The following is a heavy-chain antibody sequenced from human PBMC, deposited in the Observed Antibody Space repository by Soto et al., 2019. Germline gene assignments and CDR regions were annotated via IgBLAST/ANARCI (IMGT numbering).Heavy chain of an antibody. CDR2: IYHSGST. D-gene: IGHD1-1*01. V-gene: IGHV4-30-2*01. CDR1: GGSISSGGYS. Sequence: KTSETLSLTCAVSGGSISSGGYSWSWIRQPPGKGLEWIGYIYHSGSTYYNPSLKSRVTISVDRSKNQFSLKLSSVTAADTAVYYCARGLTTRGAFDIWGQGTMVPVSS. CDR3: ARGLTTRGAFDI. J-gene: IGHJ3*02.